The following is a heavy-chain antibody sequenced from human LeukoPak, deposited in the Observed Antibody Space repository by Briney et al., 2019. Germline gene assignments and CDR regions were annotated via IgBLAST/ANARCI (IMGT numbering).Heavy chain of an antibody. CDR3: ARGYSYGYGPLDY. D-gene: IGHD5-18*01. Sequence: GASVKVSCKTSGYSFTSYGINWVRQAPGQGLEWMGWISTDNGNTDYAPNLQGRATMTTDTSTSTAYMELRSLRSDDTAVYYCARGYSYGYGPLDYWGQGTLVTVSA. J-gene: IGHJ4*02. CDR2: ISTDNGNT. CDR1: GYSFTSYG. V-gene: IGHV1-18*01.